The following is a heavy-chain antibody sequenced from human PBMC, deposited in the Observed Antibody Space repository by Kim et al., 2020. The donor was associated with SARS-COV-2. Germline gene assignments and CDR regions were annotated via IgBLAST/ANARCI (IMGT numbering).Heavy chain of an antibody. V-gene: IGHV3-21*01. CDR3: WWYYYGMDV. Sequence: SYVYYADSVKGRFTISRDNAKNSLYLQMNSLRAEDTAVYYCWWYYYGMDVWGQGTTVTVSS. D-gene: IGHD2-15*01. J-gene: IGHJ6*02. CDR2: SYV.